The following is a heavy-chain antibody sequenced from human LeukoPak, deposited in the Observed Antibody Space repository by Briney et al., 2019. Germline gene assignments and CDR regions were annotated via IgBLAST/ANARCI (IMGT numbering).Heavy chain of an antibody. CDR2: INSSGGST. CDR3: ARRLGYSYGRGFDD. J-gene: IGHJ4*02. CDR1: GFTFSDFW. Sequence: GGSLRLSCAASGFTFSDFWMTWVRQAPGKGLEWVATINSSGGSTYYADSVKGRFTISRDNSKNTLYLQMNSLRAEDTAVYYCARRLGYSYGRGFDDGGQGTLVTVSS. D-gene: IGHD5-18*01. V-gene: IGHV3-23*01.